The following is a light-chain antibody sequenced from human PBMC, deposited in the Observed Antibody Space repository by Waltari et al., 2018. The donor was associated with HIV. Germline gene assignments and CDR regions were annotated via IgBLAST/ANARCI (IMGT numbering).Light chain of an antibody. Sequence: QTVLTQPPSVSGAPGQSVTISCTGSSSNIGAGYAVHWYQPVPGTPPKLLIYGNTNRPSGVSDRFSGSKSGSSASLAITGLQADDEADYYCHSYDDRLSGSTVFGGGTKVTVL. V-gene: IGLV1-40*01. CDR3: HSYDDRLSGSTV. CDR2: GNT. CDR1: SSNIGAGYA. J-gene: IGLJ2*01.